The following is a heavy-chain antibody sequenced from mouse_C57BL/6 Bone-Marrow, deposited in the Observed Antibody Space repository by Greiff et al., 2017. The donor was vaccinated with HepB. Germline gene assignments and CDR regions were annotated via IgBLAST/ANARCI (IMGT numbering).Heavy chain of an antibody. J-gene: IGHJ2*01. Sequence: VQLQQPGAELVMPGASVKLSCKASGYTFTSYWMHWVKQRPGQGLEWIGEIDPSDSYTNYNQKFKGKSTLTVDKSSSTAYMQLSSLTSEDSAVYYCARYGYYGSSYGDYWGQGTTLTVSS. V-gene: IGHV1-69*01. CDR2: IDPSDSYT. CDR3: ARYGYYGSSYGDY. D-gene: IGHD1-1*01. CDR1: GYTFTSYW.